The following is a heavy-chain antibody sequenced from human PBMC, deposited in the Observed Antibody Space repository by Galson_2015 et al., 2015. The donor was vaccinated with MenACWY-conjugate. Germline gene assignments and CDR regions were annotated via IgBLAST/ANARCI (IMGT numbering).Heavy chain of an antibody. Sequence: FLRLSCAASGFTFNQYWMHWVRQAPGKGLVWVSRISPDGSVTNYADSVKGRFTISTDNAKNMVYLQMDGLGDEDTAVYSCARDNNWSFDSWGQGTLVTVSS. V-gene: IGHV3-74*01. J-gene: IGHJ4*02. D-gene: IGHD1-1*01. CDR1: GFTFNQYW. CDR2: ISPDGSVT. CDR3: ARDNNWSFDS.